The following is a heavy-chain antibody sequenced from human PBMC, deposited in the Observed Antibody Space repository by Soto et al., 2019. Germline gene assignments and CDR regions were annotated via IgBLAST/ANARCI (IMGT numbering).Heavy chain of an antibody. D-gene: IGHD2-15*01. CDR2: SYHSGST. Sequence: QVQLQESGPGLVRPSGTLSLTCAVSGGSISSNNWWSWVRQPPGKGLEWIGESYHSGSTNYNPSLKSRVTMSVVPSQNLFSLTLNSVTAADTAFYYCARDQGSHPGDWGQGTLVSVSS. V-gene: IGHV4-4*02. J-gene: IGHJ4*02. CDR3: ARDQGSHPGD. CDR1: GGSISSNNW.